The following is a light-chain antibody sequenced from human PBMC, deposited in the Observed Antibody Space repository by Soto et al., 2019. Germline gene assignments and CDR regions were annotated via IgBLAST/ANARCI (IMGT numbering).Light chain of an antibody. Sequence: EMVMTQSPATLSVSPGETATLSCRASQSISSNLARYQQKPGQAPRLLIYGASTRATGIPARFSRSGSGTEFALTIRSLASEDFAVYYCQQYNNWPPYTFGQGNKLEIK. CDR3: QQYNNWPPYT. CDR1: QSISSN. V-gene: IGKV3-15*01. J-gene: IGKJ2*01. CDR2: GAS.